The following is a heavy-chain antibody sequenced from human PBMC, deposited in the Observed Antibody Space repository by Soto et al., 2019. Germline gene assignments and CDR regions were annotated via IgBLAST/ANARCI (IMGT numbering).Heavy chain of an antibody. V-gene: IGHV3-30*18. D-gene: IGHD3-10*01. CDR2: ISDDGSNK. CDR1: GFTFSNYA. Sequence: QVQLVESGGGVVQPGRSLRLSCAASGFTFSNYAMHWVRQAPGKGLEWVAVISDDGSNKYYADSVKGRFTISRDNSENTLYLQMNSLSPEDTAVYYCANVAGSGSPDYWGQGTLVTVSS. CDR3: ANVAGSGSPDY. J-gene: IGHJ4*02.